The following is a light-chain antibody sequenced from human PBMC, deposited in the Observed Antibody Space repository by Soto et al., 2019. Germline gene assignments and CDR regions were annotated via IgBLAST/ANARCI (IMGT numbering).Light chain of an antibody. CDR1: QSVGIH. CDR3: QQRYNWPPLT. Sequence: EVVSTQSPGTLSLSPGERATLSCRASQSVGIHLAWYQQKPGRAPRLLIYEASNRATGIPARFSGSGSGTDFVLTISSLEPEDFAVYYCQQRYNWPPLTFGGGTKVEIK. J-gene: IGKJ4*01. V-gene: IGKV3-11*01. CDR2: EAS.